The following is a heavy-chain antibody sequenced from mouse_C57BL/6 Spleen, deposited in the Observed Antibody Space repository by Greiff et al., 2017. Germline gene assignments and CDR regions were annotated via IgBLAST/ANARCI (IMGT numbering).Heavy chain of an antibody. CDR3: ARGYDYSYYYAMDY. D-gene: IGHD2-4*01. CDR1: GYTFTSYG. CDR2: IYPRSGNT. Sequence: VKLMESGAELARPGASVKLSCKASGYTFTSYGISWVKQRTGQGLEWIGEIYPRSGNTYYNEKFKGKATLTADKSSSTAYMELRSLTSEDSAVYFCARGYDYSYYYAMDYWGQGTSVTVSS. V-gene: IGHV1-81*01. J-gene: IGHJ4*01.